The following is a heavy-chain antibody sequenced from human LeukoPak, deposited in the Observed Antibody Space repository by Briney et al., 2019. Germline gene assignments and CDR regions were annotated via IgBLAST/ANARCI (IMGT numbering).Heavy chain of an antibody. V-gene: IGHV3-30*04. CDR2: ISYDGSNK. CDR1: RFTISSYA. D-gene: IGHD3-9*01. J-gene: IGHJ4*02. CDR3: ARGITYYDIYF. Sequence: AGGSLRLSCAASRFTISSYAIHWVRQAPGKGLEWVAVISYDGSNKYYADSVKGRFTISRDNSKNTLYLQMNSLRAEDTAVYYWARGITYYDIYFWGQGTLVTVSS.